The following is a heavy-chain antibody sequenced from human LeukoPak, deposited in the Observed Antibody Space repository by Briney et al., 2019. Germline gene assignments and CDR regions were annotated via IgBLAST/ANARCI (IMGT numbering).Heavy chain of an antibody. J-gene: IGHJ4*02. V-gene: IGHV3-15*01. D-gene: IGHD3-22*01. CDR3: TTYHYYDSSGYPFDY. CDR1: GFTFSNAW. CDR2: IKSKTDGGTT. Sequence: GGSLRLSCAASGFTFSNAWMSWVRQAPGKGLEWVGRIKSKTDGGTTDYAAPVKGRFTISRDDSKNTLYLQMNSLKTEDTAVYYCTTYHYYDSSGYPFDYWGQGTLVTVSS.